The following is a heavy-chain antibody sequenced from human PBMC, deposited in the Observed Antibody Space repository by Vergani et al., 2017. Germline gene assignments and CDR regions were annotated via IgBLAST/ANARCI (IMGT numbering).Heavy chain of an antibody. CDR2: IYTSGST. CDR1: GGSISSYY. J-gene: IGHJ6*03. CDR3: ARDEGAAAGYYYYYMDV. V-gene: IGHV4-4*07. Sequence: QVQLQESGPGLVKPSETLSLTCTVSGGSISSYYWSWIRQPAGKGLEWIGRIYTSGSTNYNPSLKSRVTMSVDTSKNQFSLKLSSVTAADTAMYYCARDEGAAAGYYYYYMDVWGKGTTVTVSS. D-gene: IGHD6-13*01.